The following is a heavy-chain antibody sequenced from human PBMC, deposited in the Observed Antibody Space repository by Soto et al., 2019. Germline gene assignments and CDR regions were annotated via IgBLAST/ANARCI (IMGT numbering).Heavy chain of an antibody. Sequence: SETLSLTCAVYGGSFSRYQWSWIRQPPGKGLEWIGEINHSGSTNYNPSLKSRVTISVDTSKNQFSLKLTSVTAADTAVYFCARPFRSLGRGILASFDSWGQGTLVTVSS. CDR2: INHSGST. D-gene: IGHD3-16*02. V-gene: IGHV4-34*01. CDR1: GGSFSRYQ. J-gene: IGHJ4*02. CDR3: ARPFRSLGRGILASFDS.